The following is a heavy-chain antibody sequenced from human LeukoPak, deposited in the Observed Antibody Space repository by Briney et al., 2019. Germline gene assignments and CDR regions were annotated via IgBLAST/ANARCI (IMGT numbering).Heavy chain of an antibody. Sequence: GGSLRLSCAASGFTFSSYGMHWVRQAPGKGLEWVAVIWYDGSNKYYADSVKGRFTISRDNSKNTLYLQMNSLRAEDTAVYYCARDFRSSSGHILDYWGQGTLVTVSS. D-gene: IGHD2-21*01. CDR1: GFTFSSYG. CDR2: IWYDGSNK. J-gene: IGHJ4*02. V-gene: IGHV3-33*01. CDR3: ARDFRSSSGHILDY.